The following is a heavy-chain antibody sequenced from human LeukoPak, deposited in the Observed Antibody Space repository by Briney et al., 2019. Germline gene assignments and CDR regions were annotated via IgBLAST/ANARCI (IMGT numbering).Heavy chain of an antibody. CDR3: AREGYYYDSSGYYPHFDY. CDR2: INPNSGGT. Sequence: ASVKVSCKASGYTFTGYYMHWVRQAPGQGLEWMGWINPNSGGTNYAQKFQGRVTMPRDTSISTAYMELSRLRSDDTAVYYCAREGYYYDSSGYYPHFDYWGQGTLVTVSS. D-gene: IGHD3-22*01. V-gene: IGHV1-2*02. J-gene: IGHJ4*02. CDR1: GYTFTGYY.